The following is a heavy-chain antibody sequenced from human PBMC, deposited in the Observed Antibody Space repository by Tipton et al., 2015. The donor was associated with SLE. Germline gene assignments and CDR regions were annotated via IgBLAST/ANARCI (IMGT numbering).Heavy chain of an antibody. V-gene: IGHV4-4*07. D-gene: IGHD1-1*01. CDR3: ARNQVETHDMNWFDP. CDR2: IYATGST. CDR1: GGSISSYY. J-gene: IGHJ5*02. Sequence: TLSLTCTVSGGSISSYYWNWIRQPSGKGLEWIGRIYATGSTDYSPSLKSRLTMSVDKSNNHFSLKLSAVTAADTAVYYCARNQVETHDMNWFDPRGRGTLVTVSS.